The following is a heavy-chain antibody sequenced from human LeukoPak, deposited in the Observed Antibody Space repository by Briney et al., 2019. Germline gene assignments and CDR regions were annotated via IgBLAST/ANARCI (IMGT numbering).Heavy chain of an antibody. CDR3: ARPLRVTMVRGAAFRASSDFDP. D-gene: IGHD3-10*01. Sequence: ASVKVSCKASGYTFSGYYMHWVRQAPGQGLEWMGWINPNSGGTNYAQKFQGRVTMTRDTSISTAYMELSRLRYDDTAVYYCARPLRVTMVRGAAFRASSDFDPWGQGTLVTVSS. V-gene: IGHV1-2*02. CDR2: INPNSGGT. J-gene: IGHJ5*02. CDR1: GYTFSGYY.